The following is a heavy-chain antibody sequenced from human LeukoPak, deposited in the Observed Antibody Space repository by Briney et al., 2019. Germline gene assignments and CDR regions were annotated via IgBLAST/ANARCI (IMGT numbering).Heavy chain of an antibody. CDR3: ASLGTPFTYYYGSGSPSGYYYMDV. J-gene: IGHJ6*03. V-gene: IGHV1-69*05. Sequence: GASVKVSCKASGGTFSSYAISWVRQAPGRGLEWMGGIIPIFGTANYAQKFQGRVTITTDESTSTAYMELSSLRSEDTAVYYCASLGTPFTYYYGSGSPSGYYYMDVWGKGTTVTVSS. CDR2: IIPIFGTA. D-gene: IGHD3-10*01. CDR1: GGTFSSYA.